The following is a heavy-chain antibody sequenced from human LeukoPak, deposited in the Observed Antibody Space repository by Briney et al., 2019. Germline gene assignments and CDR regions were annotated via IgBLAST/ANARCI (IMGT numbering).Heavy chain of an antibody. CDR1: GYTFTSYG. CDR3: ARDPPYCRITSCYFPFDH. J-gene: IGHJ4*02. CDR2: ISAYNGNT. D-gene: IGHD2-2*01. Sequence: ASVKVSCKASGYTFTSYGISWVRQAPGQGLEWVGWISAYNGNTNKEQKLQGRVTMTTDTSTSTAYMALRSLRSDDTAVYYCARDPPYCRITSCYFPFDHGGQGTLVTVSS. V-gene: IGHV1-18*01.